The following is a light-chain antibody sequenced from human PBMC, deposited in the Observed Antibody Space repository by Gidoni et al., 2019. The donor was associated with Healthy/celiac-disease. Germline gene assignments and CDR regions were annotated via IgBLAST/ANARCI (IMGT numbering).Light chain of an antibody. CDR2: AAS. J-gene: IGKJ1*01. V-gene: IGKV1-6*01. CDR1: QGIRND. Sequence: AIQMTQSPSSLSASVGDRVTITCRASQGIRNDLGWYQQKPGKAPKLLIYAASSLQSGVPSRFSGSGSGTDFTLPISSLQPEDFATYYCLQDYNYPRTFGHWTKVEIK. CDR3: LQDYNYPRT.